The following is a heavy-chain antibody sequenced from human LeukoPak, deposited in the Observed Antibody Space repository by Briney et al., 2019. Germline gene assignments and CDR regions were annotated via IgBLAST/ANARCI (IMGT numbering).Heavy chain of an antibody. J-gene: IGHJ4*02. CDR1: GYSFTSYW. D-gene: IGHD5-24*01. CDR3: ARRGMATITYVY. V-gene: IGHV5-51*01. Sequence: GESLKISCKASGYSFTSYWIGWVRRMPGKGLEWMGIIYPDDSDTRYSPSFQGQVTMSTDKSLSTAYLQWSSLKASDTAMYYCARRGMATITYVYWGQGTLVTVSS. CDR2: IYPDDSDT.